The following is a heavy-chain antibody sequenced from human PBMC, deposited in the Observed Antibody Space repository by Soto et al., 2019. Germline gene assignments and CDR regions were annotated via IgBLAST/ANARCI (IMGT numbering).Heavy chain of an antibody. CDR3: ARVRIVSMIAVVLDY. V-gene: IGHV4-31*03. CDR2: IDYSGST. D-gene: IGHD3-22*01. CDR1: GGSISSGGYY. J-gene: IGHJ4*02. Sequence: SETLSLTCTVSGGSISSGGYYWTWIRQHPGKGLEWIGYIDYSGSTYYTPSLKSRLDISGDTSKNQFSLKVTFVTAADTAMYYCARVRIVSMIAVVLDYWGQGPLVTVSS.